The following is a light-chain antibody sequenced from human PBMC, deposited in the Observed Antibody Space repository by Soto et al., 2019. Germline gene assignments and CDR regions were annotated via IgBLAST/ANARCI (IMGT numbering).Light chain of an antibody. CDR1: SSDVGANNY. CDR2: EVT. CDR3: SSYAGTNRV. J-gene: IGLJ1*01. Sequence: QSALTQPPSASRAPGQSVTISCTRTSSDVGANNYVSWYQQHPGKAPKLMIYEVTKRPSGVPDRFSGSKSGNTASLTVSGLQAEDEADYYCSSYAGTNRVFGTGTKVTVL. V-gene: IGLV2-8*02.